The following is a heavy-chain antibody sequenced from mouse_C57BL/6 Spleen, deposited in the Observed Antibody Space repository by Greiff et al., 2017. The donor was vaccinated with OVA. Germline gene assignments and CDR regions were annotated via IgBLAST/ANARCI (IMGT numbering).Heavy chain of an antibody. CDR2: IWRGGST. D-gene: IGHD1-1*01. CDR1: GFSLTSYG. J-gene: IGHJ1*03. V-gene: IGHV2-5*01. Sequence: VKLMESGPGLVQPSQSLSITCTVSGFSLTSYGVHWVRQSPGKGLEWLGVIWRGGSTDYNAAFMSRLSITKDNSKSQVFFKMNSLQADDTAIYYCAKNSDYYGSSSYWYFDVWGTGTTVTVSS. CDR3: AKNSDYYGSSSYWYFDV.